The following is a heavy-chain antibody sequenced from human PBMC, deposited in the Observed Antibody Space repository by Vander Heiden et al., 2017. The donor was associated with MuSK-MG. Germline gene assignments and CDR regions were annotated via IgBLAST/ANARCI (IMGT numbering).Heavy chain of an antibody. Sequence: EVQLVESGGGLVQPGGSLRLSCAASGSTFSSYWMSWVRQAPGKGLEWVANIKQDGSEKYYVDSVKGRFTISRDNAKNSLYLQMNSLRAEDTAVYYCARDPTGYFDYWGQGTLVTVSS. V-gene: IGHV3-7*01. D-gene: IGHD4-17*01. CDR3: ARDPTGYFDY. J-gene: IGHJ4*02. CDR2: IKQDGSEK. CDR1: GSTFSSYW.